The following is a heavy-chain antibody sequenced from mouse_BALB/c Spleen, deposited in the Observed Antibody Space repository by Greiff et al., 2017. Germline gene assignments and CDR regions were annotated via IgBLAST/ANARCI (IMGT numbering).Heavy chain of an antibody. D-gene: IGHD6-1*01. CDR2: INSNGGST. J-gene: IGHJ3*01. Sequence: EGHLVESGGGLVKLGGSLKLSCAASGFTFSSYYMSWVRQTPEKRLELVAAINSNGGSTYYPDTVKGRFTISRDNAKNTLYLQMSSLKSEDTALYYCARHERQDDWFAYWGQGTLVTVSA. V-gene: IGHV5-6-2*01. CDR1: GFTFSSYY. CDR3: ARHERQDDWFAY.